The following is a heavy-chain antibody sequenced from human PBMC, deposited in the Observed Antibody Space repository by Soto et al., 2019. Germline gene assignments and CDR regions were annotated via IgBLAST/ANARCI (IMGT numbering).Heavy chain of an antibody. D-gene: IGHD6-13*01. CDR1: GFTFSSYW. CDR2: IKQDGSEK. V-gene: IGHV3-7*01. J-gene: IGHJ4*02. Sequence: GGSLRLSCAASGFTFSSYWMSWVRQAPGKGLEWVANIKQDGSEKYYVDSVKGRFTISRDNAKNSLYLQMNSLRAEDTAVYYCAREPPGIAAAGPPIRDYWGQGTLVTVSS. CDR3: AREPPGIAAAGPPIRDY.